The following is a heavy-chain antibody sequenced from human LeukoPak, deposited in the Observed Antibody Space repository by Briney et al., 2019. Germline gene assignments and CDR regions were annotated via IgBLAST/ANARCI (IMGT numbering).Heavy chain of an antibody. J-gene: IGHJ6*03. CDR3: ARGTVSMYYMDV. Sequence: SETLSLTCTVSGGSISSYYWSWIRQPPGKGLEWIANIYYSGNTNYNPSLKSRVTISLDTSKNQFSLRLSSVTAADTAVYYCARGTVSMYYMDVWGKGTTVTISS. D-gene: IGHD5/OR15-5a*01. CDR1: GGSISSYY. V-gene: IGHV4-59*01. CDR2: IYYSGNT.